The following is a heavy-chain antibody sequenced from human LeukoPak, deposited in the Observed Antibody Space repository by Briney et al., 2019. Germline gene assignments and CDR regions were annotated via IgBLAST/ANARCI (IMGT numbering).Heavy chain of an antibody. V-gene: IGHV3-64D*06. CDR3: VKEGDSCSWYEVDY. Sequence: GGSLRLSCSASGFTFSSYAMHWVRQAPGKGLEYVSAISSNGGSTYYADSVKGRFTISRDNSKNTLYLQMSSLRAEDTAVYYCVKEGDSCSWYEVDYWGQGTLVTVSS. D-gene: IGHD6-13*01. CDR1: GFTFSSYA. CDR2: ISSNGGST. J-gene: IGHJ4*02.